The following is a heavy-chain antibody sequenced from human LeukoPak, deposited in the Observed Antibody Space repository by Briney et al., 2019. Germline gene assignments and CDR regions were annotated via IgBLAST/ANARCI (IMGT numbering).Heavy chain of an antibody. CDR1: GYTFTGYY. CDR3: ARSNQAYSGSYSVDY. D-gene: IGHD1-26*01. V-gene: IGHV1-2*02. CDR2: INPNSGGT. Sequence: VKASCKASGYTFTGYYMHWVRQAPGQGLEWMGWINPNSGGTNYAQKFQGRVTMTRDTSISTAYMELSRLRSDDTAVYYCARSNQAYSGSYSVDYWGQGTLVTVSS. J-gene: IGHJ4*02.